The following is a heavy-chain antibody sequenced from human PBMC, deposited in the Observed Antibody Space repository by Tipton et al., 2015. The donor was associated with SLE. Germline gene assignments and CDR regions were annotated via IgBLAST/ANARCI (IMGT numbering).Heavy chain of an antibody. CDR1: GGSISSGGYY. CDR2: IHFSGST. D-gene: IGHD1-26*01. CDR3: VRHGQTVQATFDH. Sequence: LACTVSGGSISSGGYYWSWIRRPPGKGLEWIGHIHFSGSTEYNPSLKSRVTISVDMSKNQLSLRLSSATAADTAAYYCVRHGQTVQATFDHWGQGALVTVSS. J-gene: IGHJ4*02. V-gene: IGHV4-61*08.